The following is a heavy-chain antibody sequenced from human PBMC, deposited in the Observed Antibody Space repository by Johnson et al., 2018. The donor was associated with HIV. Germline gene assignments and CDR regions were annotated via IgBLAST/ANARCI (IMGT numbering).Heavy chain of an antibody. J-gene: IGHJ3*01. Sequence: VQLVESGGGLEKPGGSLRVSCAASGFTFSNAWMNWVRQAPGKGLEWVGRIRSKTDGGTTEYAAPVKGRFTISRDDSKNTLYLQMNSLKTEDTAVYYCSTDVTDTVTTYYNAFDLWGQGTTVIVSS. CDR2: IRSKTDGGTT. CDR3: STDVTDTVTTYYNAFDL. CDR1: GFTFSNAW. V-gene: IGHV3-15*01. D-gene: IGHD4-11*01.